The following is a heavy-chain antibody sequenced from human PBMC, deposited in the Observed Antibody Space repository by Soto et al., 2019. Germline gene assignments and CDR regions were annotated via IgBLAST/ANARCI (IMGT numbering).Heavy chain of an antibody. D-gene: IGHD4-4*01. Sequence: VQLVESGGGVVQAGRSLRLSCAASGFTFSDSWMTWVRQAPGKGLEWVARIKPDESEKKYADSVKGRFSISRDNAKNSMYLQMDSLRGEDTAVYYCVRGGSNYASWGQGTLVTVSS. CDR3: VRGGSNYAS. V-gene: IGHV3-7*01. CDR2: IKPDESEK. J-gene: IGHJ5*02. CDR1: GFTFSDSW.